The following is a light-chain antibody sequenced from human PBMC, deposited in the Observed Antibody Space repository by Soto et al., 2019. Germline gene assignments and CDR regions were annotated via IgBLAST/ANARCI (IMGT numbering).Light chain of an antibody. CDR3: AAWDARLDGVV. J-gene: IGLJ3*02. CDR1: SSNIGAKT. Sequence: QSVLTQPPSASGTPGQRVTISCSGSSSNIGAKTVNWFQHLPGTAPKLLIYSNNQRPSGVPDRVSGSKSGTSVTLAISGLQSEDEADYYCAAWDARLDGVVFGGGTKVTVL. V-gene: IGLV1-44*01. CDR2: SNN.